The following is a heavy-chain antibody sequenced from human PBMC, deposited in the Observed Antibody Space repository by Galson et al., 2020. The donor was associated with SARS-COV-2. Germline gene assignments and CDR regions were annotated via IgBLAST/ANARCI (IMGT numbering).Heavy chain of an antibody. Sequence: SETLSLTCAVSGYSIGSGYHWGWIRQPPGKGLECIGSIYHSGNTYYNPSLESRVTISVDTSKNQFSLKLSSVTAADTAVYYCARGNEFRPYSAFNNWGQGTLVTVSS. J-gene: IGHJ4*02. CDR1: GYSIGSGYH. CDR3: ARGNEFRPYSAFNN. V-gene: IGHV4-38-2*01. D-gene: IGHD1-26*01. CDR2: IYHSGNT.